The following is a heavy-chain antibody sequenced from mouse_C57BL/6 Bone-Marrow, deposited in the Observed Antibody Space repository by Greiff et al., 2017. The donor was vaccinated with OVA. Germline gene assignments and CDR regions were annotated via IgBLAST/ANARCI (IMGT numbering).Heavy chain of an antibody. D-gene: IGHD2-13*01. V-gene: IGHV3-8*01. Sequence: EVQLVESGPGLAKPSPTLSLTCSVTGYSITSDYWNWIRKFPGNKLEYMGYISYSGSTYCNPSLNSRISITRDTSKNQSYLQWKSVTTEDTATYYCARWRGDARYYFDYWGQGTTLTVSS. J-gene: IGHJ2*01. CDR2: ISYSGST. CDR1: GYSITSDY. CDR3: ARWRGDARYYFDY.